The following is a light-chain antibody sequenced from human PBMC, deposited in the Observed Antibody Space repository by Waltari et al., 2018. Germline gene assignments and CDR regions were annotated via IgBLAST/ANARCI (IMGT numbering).Light chain of an antibody. CDR2: ENN. CDR1: SPYIGTTS. J-gene: IGLJ2*01. Sequence: QSVLTQPPSVSAAPGQQITLFCSGSSPYIGTTSASWFQHVPGTAPKLLIYENNKRPSGIPDRFSGSKSGTSGTLGITGLQTGDEADYYCGTWDDGLSAWIFGGGTKVTVL. V-gene: IGLV1-51*02. CDR3: GTWDDGLSAWI.